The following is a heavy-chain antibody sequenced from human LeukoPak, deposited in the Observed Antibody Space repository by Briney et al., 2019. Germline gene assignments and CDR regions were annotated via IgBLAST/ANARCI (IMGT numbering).Heavy chain of an antibody. Sequence: PGGSLRLSCAASGFTFISYWMSWVRQLPGKGLEWVANINQDGTEKYYVDSVKGRFTISRDNAKNSLDLQMNSLRVEDTGIYYCVKVAKYYYGSETYYFFEHWGQGTPVTASS. CDR1: GFTFISYW. J-gene: IGHJ4*02. CDR3: VKVAKYYYGSETYYFFEH. D-gene: IGHD3-10*01. V-gene: IGHV3-7*01. CDR2: INQDGTEK.